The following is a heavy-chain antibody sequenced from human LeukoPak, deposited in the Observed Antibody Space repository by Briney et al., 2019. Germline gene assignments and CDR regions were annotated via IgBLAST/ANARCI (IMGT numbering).Heavy chain of an antibody. J-gene: IGHJ4*02. CDR2: ISAYNGNT. V-gene: IGHV1-18*01. D-gene: IGHD4-23*01. CDR3: ARDHGTYGGNPRGDY. Sequence: ASVKVSCKASGYTFTSYGISWVRQAPGQGLEWMGWISAYNGNTSYAQKLQGRVTMTTDTSTSTAYMELRSLRSDDTAVYYCARDHGTYGGNPRGDYWGQGTLVTVSS. CDR1: GYTFTSYG.